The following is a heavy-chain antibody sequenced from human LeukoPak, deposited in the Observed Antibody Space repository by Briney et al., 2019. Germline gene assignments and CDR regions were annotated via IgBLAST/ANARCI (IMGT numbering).Heavy chain of an antibody. V-gene: IGHV1-2*06. J-gene: IGHJ5*02. CDR3: ARDRRITMIVGGNWFDP. D-gene: IGHD3-22*01. Sequence: ASVKVSCKASGYTFTGYYMHWVRQAPGQGLEWMGRINPNSGGTNYAQKFQGRVTMTRDTSISTACMELSRLRSDDTAVYYCARDRRITMIVGGNWFDPWGQGTLVTVSS. CDR1: GYTFTGYY. CDR2: INPNSGGT.